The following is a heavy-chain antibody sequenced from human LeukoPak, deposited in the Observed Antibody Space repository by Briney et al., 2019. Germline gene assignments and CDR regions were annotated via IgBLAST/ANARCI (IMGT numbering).Heavy chain of an antibody. Sequence: GGSLRLSCAASGFTFSSYWMSWVRQAPGRGREWVANIKQDGSEKYYVDSVKGRFTISRDNAKNSLYLQMNSLRAEDTAVYYCASGFGDYRGYIDYWGQGTLVTVSS. CDR1: GFTFSSYW. CDR3: ASGFGDYRGYIDY. V-gene: IGHV3-7*01. CDR2: IKQDGSEK. J-gene: IGHJ4*02. D-gene: IGHD4-17*01.